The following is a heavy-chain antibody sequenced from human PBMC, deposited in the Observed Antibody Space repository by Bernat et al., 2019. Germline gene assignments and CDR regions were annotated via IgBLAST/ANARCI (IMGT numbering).Heavy chain of an antibody. CDR1: GFTFSSYA. D-gene: IGHD4-17*01. CDR3: ANDPTTVTTPRYYYYYYMDV. V-gene: IGHV3-30-3*02. CDR2: ISYDGSNK. Sequence: QVQLVESGGGVVQPGRSLRLSCAASGFTFSSYAMHWVRQAPGKGLEGVAVISYDGSNKYYADSVKGRFTISRDHSKNTLYLQMNSLRAEDTAVYYCANDPTTVTTPRYYYYYYMDVWGKGTTVTVSS. J-gene: IGHJ6*03.